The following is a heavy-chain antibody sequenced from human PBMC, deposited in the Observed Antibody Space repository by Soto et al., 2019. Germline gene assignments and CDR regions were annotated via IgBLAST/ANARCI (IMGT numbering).Heavy chain of an antibody. D-gene: IGHD6-25*01. V-gene: IGHV4-39*01. Sequence: QLQLQASGPGLVKPAETLSLICTVSGGSISTSSYSWGWIRRPPGKGLEWIGSIYYSGSTYYNPSLKSRVTMSVDTSKSRFSLKLSSVTAADTAVYYGARHHHLVAADTNRWFDAWGPGTLVTVSS. CDR1: GGSISTSSYS. J-gene: IGHJ5*01. CDR3: ARHHHLVAADTNRWFDA. CDR2: IYYSGST.